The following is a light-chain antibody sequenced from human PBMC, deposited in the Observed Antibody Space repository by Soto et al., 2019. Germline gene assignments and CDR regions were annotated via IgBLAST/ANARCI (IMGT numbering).Light chain of an antibody. J-gene: IGKJ3*01. V-gene: IGKV1-39*01. CDR2: AAS. Sequence: DIQMTQSPSSLSASVGDRVTVTCRASQSISTYLYWYQQKPGKAPKLLIYAASSLETGVPSRFSGSGSGTDFTLTISSLQPEDFATYFCQQSYTTPFTFGPWTKVDIK. CDR1: QSISTY. CDR3: QQSYTTPFT.